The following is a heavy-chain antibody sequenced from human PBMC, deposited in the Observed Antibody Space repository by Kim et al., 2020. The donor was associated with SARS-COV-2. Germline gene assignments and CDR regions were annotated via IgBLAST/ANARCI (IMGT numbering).Heavy chain of an antibody. CDR3: ARPAVLLWFGEFDY. Sequence: VDSVKGRFTISRENAKNSLYLQMNSLTAEDTAVYYCARPAVLLWFGEFDYWGQGTLVTVSS. V-gene: IGHV3-7*01. J-gene: IGHJ4*02. D-gene: IGHD3-10*01.